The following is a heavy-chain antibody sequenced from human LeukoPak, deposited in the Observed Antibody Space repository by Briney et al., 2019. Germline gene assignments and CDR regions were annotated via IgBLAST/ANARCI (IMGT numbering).Heavy chain of an antibody. CDR3: ARLEKTLAIVPAPMGKKAIKYFYYMDV. CDR2: ISNSGSAI. V-gene: IGHV3-48*01. D-gene: IGHD2-2*01. Sequence: GGSLRLSCAYSGLFFSSYSMNWVRQAPGKGLEWVSYISNSGSAIYYADSVKGRFTISRDNARNSLYLQMNSLRAEDTAMYYCARLEKTLAIVPAPMGKKAIKYFYYMDVWGKGTTVTVSS. CDR1: GLFFSSYS. J-gene: IGHJ6*03.